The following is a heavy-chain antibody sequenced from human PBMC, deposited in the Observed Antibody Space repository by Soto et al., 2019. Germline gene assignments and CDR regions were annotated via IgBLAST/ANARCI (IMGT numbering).Heavy chain of an antibody. CDR1: GFTFSRYA. V-gene: IGHV3-30*04. Sequence: QVQFVESGGGVVQPGKSLRLSCAASGFTFSRYALHWVRQAPGKGLEWVTVISFDGKNKYYSDSVRGRFTISRDDSKNTLYLQMNSLRAEDTAVYYCAREIMSPYCGSDCYPYFDDWGQGTLVTVSS. J-gene: IGHJ4*02. CDR3: AREIMSPYCGSDCYPYFDD. D-gene: IGHD2-21*02. CDR2: ISFDGKNK.